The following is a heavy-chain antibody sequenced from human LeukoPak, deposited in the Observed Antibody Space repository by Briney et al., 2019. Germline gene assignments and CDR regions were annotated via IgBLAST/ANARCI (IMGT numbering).Heavy chain of an antibody. V-gene: IGHV3-7*01. CDR2: IRKDGREI. CDR3: ARDGDSWNDFDH. J-gene: IGHJ4*02. D-gene: IGHD1-1*01. Sequence: GGSLRLSCVASGFSFSTSWMTWVRQAPGKGLEWVANIRKDGREIHYADSRKGRFTISRDNTKNSLFLQMNSLRAEDTGVYYCARDGDSWNDFDHWGQGTLVTVSS. CDR1: GFSFSTSW.